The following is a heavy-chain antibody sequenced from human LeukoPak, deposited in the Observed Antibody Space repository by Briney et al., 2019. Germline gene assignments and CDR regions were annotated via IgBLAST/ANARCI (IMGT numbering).Heavy chain of an antibody. CDR2: ISENGLDT. D-gene: IGHD5-18*01. V-gene: IGHV3-23*01. Sequence: TGGSLRLSCAASGITFSRFDMRWVRQAPGQGLEWVSAISENGLDTYYADCVRGRFTISRDNSKNTLSLQMNYLRADDTAVYYCAKDTAQGYTSASIGDDYWGQGTLVTVSS. CDR1: GITFSRFD. J-gene: IGHJ4*02. CDR3: AKDTAQGYTSASIGDDY.